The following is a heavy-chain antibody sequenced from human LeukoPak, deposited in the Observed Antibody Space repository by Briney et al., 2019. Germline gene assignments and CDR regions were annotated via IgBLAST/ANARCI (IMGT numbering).Heavy chain of an antibody. CDR2: IIGASGTT. J-gene: IGHJ4*02. CDR1: GLTFIPYA. D-gene: IGHD2-21*02. Sequence: GGSLRLSCAHPGLTFIPYAMTGVPHAPGRGVECVSTIIGASGTTYYAHPVKGRFTISRDRPKNTLYWKMNTVRAEATAVYYCAVYCSGGCYSGLVWGQGTLVTVSS. V-gene: IGHV3-23*01. CDR3: AVYCSGGCYSGLV.